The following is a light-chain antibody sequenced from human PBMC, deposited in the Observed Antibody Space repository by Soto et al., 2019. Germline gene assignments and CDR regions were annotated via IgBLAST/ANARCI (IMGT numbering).Light chain of an antibody. CDR1: SSDVGGYNY. CDR3: TSYTTSNTRQIV. Sequence: QRARTQPASGSGSHGQAITISCTGTSSDVGGYNYVSWYQQHPGKAPKFMIYDVSNRPSGVSNRFSGSKSGNTASLTISGLQAEDEADYYCTSYTTSNTRQIVFGTGTKVTVL. J-gene: IGLJ1*01. V-gene: IGLV2-14*01. CDR2: DVS.